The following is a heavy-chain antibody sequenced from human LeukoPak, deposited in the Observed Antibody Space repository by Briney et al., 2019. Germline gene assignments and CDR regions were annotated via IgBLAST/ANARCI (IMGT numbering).Heavy chain of an antibody. CDR1: GGSISSYY. CDR2: IYYSGST. D-gene: IGHD5-18*01. Sequence: SETLSLTCTVSGGSISSYYWSWIRQPPGKGLEWIGYIYYSGSTNYNPSLKSRVTISVDTSKNQFSLKLSSVTAADTAAYYCARVYSYYEYYFDYWGQGTLATVSS. CDR3: ARVYSYYEYYFDY. V-gene: IGHV4-59*01. J-gene: IGHJ4*02.